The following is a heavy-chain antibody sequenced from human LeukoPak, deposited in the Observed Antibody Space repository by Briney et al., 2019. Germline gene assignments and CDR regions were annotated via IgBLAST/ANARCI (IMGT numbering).Heavy chain of an antibody. V-gene: IGHV1-2*02. Sequence: ASVKVSCKASGYTFTGYYIHWVRQAPGQGLEWMRWINPHSGGTNYGQKFKGRVTMTRDTYISTAYMEVSRLTSDDTAVYYCARGMYSSGWYGSFDYWGQGTLVTVSS. J-gene: IGHJ4*02. CDR1: GYTFTGYY. CDR3: ARGMYSSGWYGSFDY. D-gene: IGHD6-19*01. CDR2: INPHSGGT.